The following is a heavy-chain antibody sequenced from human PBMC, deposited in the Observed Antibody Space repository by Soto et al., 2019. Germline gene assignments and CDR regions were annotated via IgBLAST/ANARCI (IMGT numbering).Heavy chain of an antibody. V-gene: IGHV3-74*01. CDR1: GLTFSNYW. J-gene: IGHJ4*02. CDR2: ISSVGSST. D-gene: IGHD2-2*02. Sequence: GGSLRLSCAASGLTFSNYWMHWVRQAPGKGLVWVSRISSVGSSTDYADSVKGRFTISRDNAKNTLYLQMSSLRAEDTAVYYCATLIPPEAYWGQGTLVTVS. CDR3: ATLIPPEAY.